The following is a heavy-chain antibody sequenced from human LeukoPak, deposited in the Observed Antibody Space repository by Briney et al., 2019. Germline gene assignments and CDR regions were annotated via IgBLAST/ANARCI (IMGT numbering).Heavy chain of an antibody. D-gene: IGHD3-10*01. CDR2: IIPIFGTA. J-gene: IGHJ6*04. CDR1: GGTFSSYA. Sequence: ASVKVSCKASGGTFSSYALSWVRQTPGQGLEWMGGIIPIFGTANYAQKFQGRVTITADKSTSTAYMELSSLRSEDTAVYYCARNKMGDFGWGYDYYYYGMDVWDKGTTVTVSS. CDR3: ARNKMGDFGWGYDYYYYGMDV. V-gene: IGHV1-69*06.